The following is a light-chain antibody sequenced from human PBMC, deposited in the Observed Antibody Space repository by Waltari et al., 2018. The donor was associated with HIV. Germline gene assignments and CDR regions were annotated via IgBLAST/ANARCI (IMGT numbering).Light chain of an antibody. Sequence: SYELTQPPSGAGSPGPTARITWPGDALPKRKALLYQQRSGQAPVLVIYKDNKRPSGITERFSGSSSGTMATLTISGARVEDEADYYCYSTDNNGDRGVFGGGTKVSVL. CDR2: KDN. CDR1: ALPKRK. J-gene: IGLJ2*01. CDR3: YSTDNNGDRGV. V-gene: IGLV3-10*01.